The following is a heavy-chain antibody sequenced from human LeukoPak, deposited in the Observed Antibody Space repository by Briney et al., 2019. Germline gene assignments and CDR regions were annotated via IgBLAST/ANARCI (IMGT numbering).Heavy chain of an antibody. CDR3: ARVGGIDYCSGGSCYFDP. J-gene: IGHJ5*02. D-gene: IGHD2-15*01. CDR1: GGSISSYY. CDR2: IYYSGST. Sequence: SETLSLTCTVSGGSISSYYWRWIRQPPGKGLEWIGYIYYSGSTNYNPSLKSRVTISVDTSKNQFSLKLSSVTAADTAVYYCARVGGIDYCSGGSCYFDPWGQGTLVTVSS. V-gene: IGHV4-59*01.